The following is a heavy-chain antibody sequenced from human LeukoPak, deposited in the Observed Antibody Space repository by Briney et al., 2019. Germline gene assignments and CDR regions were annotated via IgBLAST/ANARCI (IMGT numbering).Heavy chain of an antibody. V-gene: IGHV3-23*01. D-gene: IGHD1-26*01. Sequence: GGSLRLSCAASGFSFSSHGMSWVRQAPGKGLEWVSGIIGGAGGTYYADSVKGRFTISRDNAKNTLYLQMNSLRAEDTAVYYCAREVRSGSYYYYYYYMDVWGKGTTVTVSS. J-gene: IGHJ6*03. CDR1: GFSFSSHG. CDR3: AREVRSGSYYYYYYYMDV. CDR2: IIGGAGGT.